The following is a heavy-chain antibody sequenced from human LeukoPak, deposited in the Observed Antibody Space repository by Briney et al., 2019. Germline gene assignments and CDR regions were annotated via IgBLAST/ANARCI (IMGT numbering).Heavy chain of an antibody. D-gene: IGHD5-18*01. CDR3: ARVRSISRGYSYGIGYDY. Sequence: PSETLSLTCTVSGGSISSYYWSWIRQPPGKGLEWIGYIYYSGSTNYNPSLKSRVTISVDTSKNQFSLKLSSVTAADTAVYYCARVRSISRGYSYGIGYDYWGQGTLVTVSS. J-gene: IGHJ4*02. CDR2: IYYSGST. V-gene: IGHV4-59*01. CDR1: GGSISSYY.